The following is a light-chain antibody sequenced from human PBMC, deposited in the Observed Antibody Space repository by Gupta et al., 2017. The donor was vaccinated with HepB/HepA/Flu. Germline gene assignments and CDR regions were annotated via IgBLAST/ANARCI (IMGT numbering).Light chain of an antibody. CDR1: QSVSSNY. CDR2: GAS. Sequence: EIVLTQSPGTLSLSPGERATLSCWASQSVSSNYLAWYQQKPGQAPRLLIFGASSRATGLPDRFSGSGSGTDFTLTISRLEPEDFAVYYCHHDGSSPFPFGHGTKVDIK. CDR3: HHDGSSPFP. J-gene: IGKJ3*01. V-gene: IGKV3-20*01.